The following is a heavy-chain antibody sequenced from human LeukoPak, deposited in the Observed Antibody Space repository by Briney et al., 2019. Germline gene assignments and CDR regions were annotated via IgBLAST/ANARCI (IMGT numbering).Heavy chain of an antibody. CDR1: GYSFTNNW. V-gene: IGHV5-51*01. CDR2: IYPDDSNT. CDR3: ARLSTEAGNFFDY. J-gene: IGHJ4*02. Sequence: GESLKISCKGSGYSFTNNWIGWVRQMPGKGLEWMGIIYPDDSNTRYSPSFRGQVPISADKSISTAYLQWSSLKASDTAMYYCARLSTEAGNFFDYWGQGSLVTVSS.